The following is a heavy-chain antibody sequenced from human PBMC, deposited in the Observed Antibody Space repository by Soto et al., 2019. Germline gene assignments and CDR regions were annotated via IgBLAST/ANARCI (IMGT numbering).Heavy chain of an antibody. J-gene: IGHJ4*02. Sequence: VQLVESGGGLVQPGGSLRLSCAASGFTFSSYSMNWVRQAPGKGLEWVSYISSSSSTIYYADSVKGRFTISRDNAKNSLYLQMNSLRDEDTAVYYCARGGEFNYFGSGSPTIDYWGQGTLVTVSS. D-gene: IGHD3-10*01. CDR1: GFTFSSYS. CDR2: ISSSSSTI. V-gene: IGHV3-48*02. CDR3: ARGGEFNYFGSGSPTIDY.